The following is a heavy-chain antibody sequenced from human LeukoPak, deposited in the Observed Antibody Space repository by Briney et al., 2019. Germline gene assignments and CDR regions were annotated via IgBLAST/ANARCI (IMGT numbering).Heavy chain of an antibody. V-gene: IGHV1-18*01. CDR2: ISAYNGNT. CDR3: ARDWNAVPAASYMDV. Sequence: GASVKVSCKASGYTFTSYGISWVRQAPGQGLEWMGWISAYNGNTNYAQKLQGRVTMTTDTSTSTAYMELRSLRSDDTAVYYCARDWNAVPAASYMDVWGKGTTVTVSS. J-gene: IGHJ6*03. D-gene: IGHD2-2*01. CDR1: GYTFTSYG.